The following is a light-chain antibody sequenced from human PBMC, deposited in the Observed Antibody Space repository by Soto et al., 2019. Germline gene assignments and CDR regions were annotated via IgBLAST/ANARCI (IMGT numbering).Light chain of an antibody. CDR2: AAS. V-gene: IGKV1-9*01. CDR3: QQHRMYPST. Sequence: IQLTQSPSSLSASVGDRVTITCRASQDIAIYLAWYQQKPGEAPKLLLYAASTMYGGVPSRFSGSGSGTDFALTITSLQAEDFATYYCQQHRMYPSTFGGGTKVEIK. J-gene: IGKJ4*01. CDR1: QDIAIY.